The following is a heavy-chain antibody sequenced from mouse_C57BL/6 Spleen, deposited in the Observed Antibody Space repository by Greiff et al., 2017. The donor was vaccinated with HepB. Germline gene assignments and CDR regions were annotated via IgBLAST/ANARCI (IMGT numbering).Heavy chain of an antibody. CDR3: ARGGLLRPYAMDY. J-gene: IGHJ4*01. Sequence: QVQLKHSGAELVKPGASVKMSCKASGYTFTTYPIEWMKQNHGKSLEWIGNFHPYNDDTKYNEKFKGKATLTVEKSSSTVYLELSRLTSDDSAVYYCARGGLLRPYAMDYWGQGTSVTVSS. V-gene: IGHV1-47*01. CDR2: FHPYNDDT. CDR1: GYTFTTYP. D-gene: IGHD2-3*01.